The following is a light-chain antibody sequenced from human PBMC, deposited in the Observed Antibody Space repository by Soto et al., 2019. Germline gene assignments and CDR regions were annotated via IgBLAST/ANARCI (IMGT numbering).Light chain of an antibody. V-gene: IGKV1-39*01. Sequence: DIQMTQSPSSLSASVGDRVTITCRASQIIRNHLNWYQHTPGKAPKVLIYAASTLQGGVPSRFSGSGSGTDFALTINSMKPEDFETDFCQQSLSAPFTFGPGTKVDL. J-gene: IGKJ3*01. CDR2: AAS. CDR1: QIIRNH. CDR3: QQSLSAPFT.